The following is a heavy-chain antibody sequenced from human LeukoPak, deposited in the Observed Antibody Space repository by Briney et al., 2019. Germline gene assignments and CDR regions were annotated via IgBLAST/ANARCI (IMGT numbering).Heavy chain of an antibody. V-gene: IGHV3-53*01. J-gene: IGHJ4*02. D-gene: IGHD3-3*01. CDR1: GFTVSSNY. Sequence: GGSLRLSCAASGFTVSSNYMSWVRQAPGKGLEWVSVIYSGGSTYYADSVKGRFTISRDNSKNTLYLQMNSLRAEDTAVYYCARGAGRGYDFWSGSDYYFDYWGQGTLVTVSS. CDR3: ARGAGRGYDFWSGSDYYFDY. CDR2: IYSGGST.